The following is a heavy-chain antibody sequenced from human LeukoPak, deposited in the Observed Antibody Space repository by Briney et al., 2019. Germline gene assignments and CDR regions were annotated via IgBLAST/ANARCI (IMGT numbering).Heavy chain of an antibody. Sequence: GASVKVSCKASGYTFTGYYMHWVRQAPGQGLEWMGWINPNSGGTNYARKFQGRVTMTRDTSISTAYMELSRLRSDDTAVYYCASQLGIVVVSQGGPFDYWGQGTLVTVSS. CDR2: INPNSGGT. D-gene: IGHD3-22*01. V-gene: IGHV1-2*02. J-gene: IGHJ4*02. CDR1: GYTFTGYY. CDR3: ASQLGIVVVSQGGPFDY.